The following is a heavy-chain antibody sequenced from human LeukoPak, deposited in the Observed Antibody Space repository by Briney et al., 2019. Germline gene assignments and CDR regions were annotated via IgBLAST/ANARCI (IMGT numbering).Heavy chain of an antibody. Sequence: GASVTVSCKASGGTFSSYTISWVRQAPGQGLQWMGRIIPILGIANYAHKFQGRVTITAAKSTSTPYTESRSLVSEDTAVYYCARGVAGGWVLFDYWGQGALVTVAS. V-gene: IGHV1-69*02. CDR1: GGTFSSYT. CDR2: IIPILGIA. J-gene: IGHJ4*02. CDR3: ARGVAGGWVLFDY. D-gene: IGHD6-13*01.